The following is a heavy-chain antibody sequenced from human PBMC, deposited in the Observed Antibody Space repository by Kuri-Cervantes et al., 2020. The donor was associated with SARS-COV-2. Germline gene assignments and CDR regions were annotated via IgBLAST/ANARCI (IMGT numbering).Heavy chain of an antibody. J-gene: IGHJ6*03. D-gene: IGHD6-13*01. V-gene: IGHV3-15*01. CDR1: GFTFSNAW. Sequence: GGSLRLSCAASGFTFSNAWMSWVRQAPGKGLEWVGRIKSKTDGGTTDYAAPVKGRFTISRDDSKNTPYLQMNSLKTEDTAVYYCTTDLAAAGTYYYYYYMDVWGKGTTVTVSS. CDR2: IKSKTDGGTT. CDR3: TTDLAAAGTYYYYYYMDV.